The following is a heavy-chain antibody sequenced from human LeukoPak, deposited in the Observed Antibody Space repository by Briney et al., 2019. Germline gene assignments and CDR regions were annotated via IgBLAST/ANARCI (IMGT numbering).Heavy chain of an antibody. CDR1: GFTFSSYS. D-gene: IGHD6-13*01. V-gene: IGHV3-21*01. CDR2: ISSSSSYI. Sequence: GGSLRLSCAASGFTFSSYSMNWVRQAPGEGLEWVSSISSSSSYIYYADSVKGRFSIPRDNAKTSLYLQMNSLRAEDTAVYYCARAAAAAGSWDYWGQGTLVTVSS. CDR3: ARAAAAAGSWDY. J-gene: IGHJ4*02.